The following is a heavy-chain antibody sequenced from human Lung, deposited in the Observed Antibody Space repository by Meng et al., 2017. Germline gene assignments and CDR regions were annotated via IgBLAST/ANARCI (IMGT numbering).Heavy chain of an antibody. D-gene: IGHD2-2*01. CDR1: GGSISSSNW. CDR2: IYHSGGT. V-gene: IGHV4-4*02. J-gene: IGHJ4*02. Sequence: VQPPGSGPGRVKPSGTLSLTCGVSGGSISSSNWWSWVRQPPGKGLEWIGEIYHSGGTKYNPSLKSRVTISVDKSKNQFSLKLSSVTAADTAVYYCARGLGEAVVPRTMFDYWGQGTLVTVSS. CDR3: ARGLGEAVVPRTMFDY.